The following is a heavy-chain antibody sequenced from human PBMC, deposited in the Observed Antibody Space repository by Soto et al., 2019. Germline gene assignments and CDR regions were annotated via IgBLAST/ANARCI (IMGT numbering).Heavy chain of an antibody. V-gene: IGHV3-23*01. Sequence: PGGSLRLSCAASGFTFRNYPMSWVRQAPGKGLEWVSVISGSGGSTYYADSVKGRFSISRDNSKNTLYLQMNSLRAEDTAIYYCAKVRQWLAYYFDNWGQGTLVTVSS. D-gene: IGHD6-19*01. CDR3: AKVRQWLAYYFDN. CDR2: ISGSGGST. CDR1: GFTFRNYP. J-gene: IGHJ4*02.